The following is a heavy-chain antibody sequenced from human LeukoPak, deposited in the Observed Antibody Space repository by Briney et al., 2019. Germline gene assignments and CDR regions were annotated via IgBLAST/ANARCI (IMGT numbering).Heavy chain of an antibody. CDR3: TATALYGDWRFDY. V-gene: IGHV3-15*01. CDR2: IKSKTDGGTT. CDR1: GFTFSNAW. Sequence: PGGSLRLSCAASGFTFSNAWMSWVRQAPGKGLEWVGRIKSKTDGGTTDYAAPVKGRFTISRDDSKNTLYLQMNSLKTEDTAVYYCTATALYGDWRFDYWGQGTLVTVSS. D-gene: IGHD4-17*01. J-gene: IGHJ4*02.